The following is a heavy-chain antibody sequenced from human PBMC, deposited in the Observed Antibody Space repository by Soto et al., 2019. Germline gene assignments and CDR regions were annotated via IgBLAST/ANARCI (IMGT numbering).Heavy chain of an antibody. V-gene: IGHV3-23*01. CDR2: ISGSGGST. CDR3: AKDHRPSDYGDFDY. J-gene: IGHJ4*02. CDR1: GFTFSSYA. Sequence: PGGSLKLSCAASGFTFSSYAMSWVRQAPGKGLEWVSAISGSGGSTYYAETVKGRFTISRDNSKNTLYLQMNSLRAEDTVVYYCAKDHRPSDYGDFDYWGQGTLVTVSS. D-gene: IGHD4-17*01.